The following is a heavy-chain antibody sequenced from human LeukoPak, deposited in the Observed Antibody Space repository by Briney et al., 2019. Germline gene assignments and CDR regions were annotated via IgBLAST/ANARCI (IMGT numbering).Heavy chain of an antibody. J-gene: IGHJ5*02. V-gene: IGHV4-59*08. CDR2: IYHSGSA. D-gene: IGHD6-13*01. CDR1: GGPFDSHY. CDR3: ARGVAVGGTTHFDP. Sequence: SETVSLTCTVSGGPFDSHYWTWLRQPPGKGLEWIAFIYHSGSAVYSPSLRSRVTMSVDRSKRQFSLNLSSVTAADTAVYYCARGVAVGGTTHFDPWGQGTLVTDSS.